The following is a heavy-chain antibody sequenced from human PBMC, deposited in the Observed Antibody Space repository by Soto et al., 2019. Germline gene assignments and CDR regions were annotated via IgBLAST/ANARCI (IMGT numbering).Heavy chain of an antibody. CDR1: GFTSSSYA. J-gene: IGHJ4*02. CDR3: ARDRYYFDY. CDR2: ISSNGGST. V-gene: IGHV3-64*01. Sequence: GGSLRLSCAASGFTSSSYAMHWVRQAPGKGLEYVSAISSNGGSTYYANSVKGRFTISRDNSKNTLYLQMGSLRAEDMAVYYCARDRYYFDYWGQGTLVTVSS.